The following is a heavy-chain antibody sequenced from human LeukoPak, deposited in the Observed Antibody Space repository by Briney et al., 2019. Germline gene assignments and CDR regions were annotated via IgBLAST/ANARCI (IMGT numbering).Heavy chain of an antibody. D-gene: IGHD1-26*01. Sequence: PGTSLRLSCAASGFTFSNYGMHWVRQAPGKGLEWVAVIWYDGSNKYYADSVKGRFTISRDNSKNTLYLQMNSLRAEDTAVYYCARPPREGYYYYYGMDVWGQGTTVTVSS. CDR3: ARPPREGYYYYYGMDV. CDR1: GFTFSNYG. CDR2: IWYDGSNK. V-gene: IGHV3-30*19. J-gene: IGHJ6*02.